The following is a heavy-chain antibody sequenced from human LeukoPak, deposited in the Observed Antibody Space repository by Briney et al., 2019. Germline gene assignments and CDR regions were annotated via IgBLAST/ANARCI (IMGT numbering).Heavy chain of an antibody. V-gene: IGHV3-23*01. Sequence: PGGSLRLSCSASGFTFSSYAMSWVRQAPGKGLEWVSVISGSGGSTYYADSVKGRFTISRDNSKLTLYLQMNSLRADDTAVYYCAKDLGDYGYYFYYWGQGTLVTVSS. CDR3: AKDLGDYGYYFYY. CDR2: ISGSGGST. D-gene: IGHD4-17*01. CDR1: GFTFSSYA. J-gene: IGHJ4*02.